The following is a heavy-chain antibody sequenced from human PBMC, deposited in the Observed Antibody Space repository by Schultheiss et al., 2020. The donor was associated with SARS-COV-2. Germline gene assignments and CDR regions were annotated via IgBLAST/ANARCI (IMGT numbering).Heavy chain of an antibody. Sequence: LVKPTETLTLTCTVSGFSLSNARMGVSWIRQAPGKGLEWVSYISSSSSYIYYADSVKGRFTISRDNAKNSLYLQMNSLRAEDTAVYYCAREGEAARGNWFDPWGQGTLVTVSS. CDR3: AREGEAARGNWFDP. V-gene: IGHV3-21*05. J-gene: IGHJ5*02. CDR2: ISSSSSYI. CDR1: GFSLSNAR. D-gene: IGHD6-6*01.